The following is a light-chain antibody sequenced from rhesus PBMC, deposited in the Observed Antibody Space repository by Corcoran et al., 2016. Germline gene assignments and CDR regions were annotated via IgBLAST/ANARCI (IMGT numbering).Light chain of an antibody. CDR2: GAN. V-gene: IGKV3S9*01. Sequence: EIVMTQSPATLSLSPGERATLSCRASQTVSNSVAWYQQKPEQAPSLLIYGANRRATGIPDRFSGSGSGTDFTLIISSLEPEDVGVYYCQQYNDWWTFGQGTKVEIK. CDR1: QTVSNS. J-gene: IGKJ1*01. CDR3: QQYNDWWT.